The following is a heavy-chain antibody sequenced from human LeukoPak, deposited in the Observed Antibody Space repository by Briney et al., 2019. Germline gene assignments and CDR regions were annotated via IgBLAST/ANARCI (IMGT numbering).Heavy chain of an antibody. CDR2: IKQDGSEK. Sequence: GESLRLSCAASGFTFSSNWMSWVRQAPGKGLEWVANIKQDGSEKYYVDSVKGRFTISRDNAKNSLYLQMNSLRAEDTAIYYCVGGLNDYWGQGTLVTVSS. D-gene: IGHD3-16*01. CDR3: VGGLNDY. V-gene: IGHV3-7*05. J-gene: IGHJ4*02. CDR1: GFTFSSNW.